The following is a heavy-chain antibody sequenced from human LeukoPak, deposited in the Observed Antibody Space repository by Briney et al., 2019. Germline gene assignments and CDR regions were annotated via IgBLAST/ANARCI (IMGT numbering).Heavy chain of an antibody. CDR2: IWYDGSNK. CDR3: AKVDPGGYYYDSSGWYYYGMDV. V-gene: IGHV3-33*06. D-gene: IGHD3-22*01. J-gene: IGHJ6*02. CDR1: GLTFSSYG. Sequence: PGGSLRLSCAASGLTFSSYGMHWVRQAPGKGLEWVAVIWYDGSNKYYADSVKGRFTISRDNSKNTLYLQMNSLRAEDTAVYYCAKVDPGGYYYDSSGWYYYGMDVWGQGTTVTVSS.